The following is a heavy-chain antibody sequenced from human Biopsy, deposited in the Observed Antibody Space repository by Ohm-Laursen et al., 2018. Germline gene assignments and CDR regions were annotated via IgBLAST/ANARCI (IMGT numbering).Heavy chain of an antibody. CDR1: GYTFTGQY. D-gene: IGHD2-15*01. J-gene: IGHJ1*01. V-gene: IGHV1-2*02. CDR2: INPHSGTT. Sequence: SVKVSCKASGYTFTGQYLHWVRQVPGQGLEWMGWINPHSGTTKFAQDFQGRVTMTMDTSITTAYMELRRLRSDDTAVYYCAKGQDLRGGAEYFQHWGQGALVTVSS. CDR3: AKGQDLRGGAEYFQH.